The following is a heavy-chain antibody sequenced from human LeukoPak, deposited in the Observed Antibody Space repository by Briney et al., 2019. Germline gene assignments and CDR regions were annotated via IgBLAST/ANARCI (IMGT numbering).Heavy chain of an antibody. J-gene: IGHJ5*02. CDR1: EYTFTNYY. V-gene: IGHV1-46*01. D-gene: IGHD3-22*01. Sequence: ASVKVSCKTSEYTFTNYYMHWVRQAPGQGLEWMGIINPSGGSTSYAPKFQGRVTMTRDTSTSTVYMELSSLRSEDTAVYYCARDHNFRDYYDSSGYLDWFDPWGQGTLVTASS. CDR2: INPSGGST. CDR3: ARDHNFRDYYDSSGYLDWFDP.